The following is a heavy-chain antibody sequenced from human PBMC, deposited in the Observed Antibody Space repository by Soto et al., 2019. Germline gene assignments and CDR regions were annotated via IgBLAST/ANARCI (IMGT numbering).Heavy chain of an antibody. CDR2: ISWNSGVR. Sequence: EVQLVESGGGLVQPGRSLRLSCAASGFTFDDYAMHWVRQAPGKGLEWVSSISWNSGVRGYADSVKGRFTISRDNAKNFLYLQMNSLRAEDTALYYCAKIGYDRSGYWGPFDYWGQGTLVTVSS. CDR1: GFTFDDYA. CDR3: AKIGYDRSGYWGPFDY. J-gene: IGHJ4*02. D-gene: IGHD3-22*01. V-gene: IGHV3-9*01.